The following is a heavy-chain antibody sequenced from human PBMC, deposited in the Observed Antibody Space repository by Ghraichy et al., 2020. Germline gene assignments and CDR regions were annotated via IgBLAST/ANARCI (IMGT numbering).Heavy chain of an antibody. J-gene: IGHJ4*02. D-gene: IGHD6-19*01. V-gene: IGHV4-59*01. Sequence: SETLSLTCTVSGGSISSNYWRWMRQPPAKGLEWIGYIYYSGSSYYNPTLKSRVTISVDTSKTQFSLKLSSVTAADTAVYYCARAPGIAVAGRQGAFDYWGQVTPVAVSS. CDR1: GGSISSNY. CDR2: IYYSGSS. CDR3: ARAPGIAVAGRQGAFDY.